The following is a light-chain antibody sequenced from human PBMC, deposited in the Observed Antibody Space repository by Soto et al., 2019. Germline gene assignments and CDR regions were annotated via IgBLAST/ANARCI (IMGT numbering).Light chain of an antibody. J-gene: IGKJ1*01. CDR1: QSISNQ. CDR2: AAS. CDR3: HLSYSSPTT. V-gene: IGKV1-39*01. Sequence: DLQRTQSLSSLSSYVGAISIITFRASQSISNQLAWYTQKQGKATKLLIFAASSLQSGVPSRFSGSRSGQDFTITIRSLQTEDFETYYCHLSYSSPTTVGQGTKV.